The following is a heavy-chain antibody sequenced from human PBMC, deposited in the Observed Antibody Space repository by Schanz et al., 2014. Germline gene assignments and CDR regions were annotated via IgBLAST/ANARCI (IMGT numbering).Heavy chain of an antibody. CDR2: IYTNGST. V-gene: IGHV4-4*07. D-gene: IGHD2-2*01. Sequence: QVQLQESGPGLVKPSETLSLTCTVSGDSISGSYWSWIRQPAGKGLEWIGRIYTNGSTKYNPSLKSRVTMSVDTSKNQFSLKLSSVTAADTAVYYCARGGYCSRTSCYFKGGWFDPWGQGTLVTVSS. CDR1: GDSISGSY. CDR3: ARGGYCSRTSCYFKGGWFDP. J-gene: IGHJ5*02.